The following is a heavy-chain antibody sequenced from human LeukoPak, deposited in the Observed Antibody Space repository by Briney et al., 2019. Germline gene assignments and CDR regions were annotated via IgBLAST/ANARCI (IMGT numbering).Heavy chain of an antibody. Sequence: GGSLRLSCAASGFTFSSYSINWVRQAPGKGLEWVSYISSSSSTIYYADSVKGRFTISRDNAKNSLYLQMNSLRAEDTAVYCCARYYYGSGSPSMDVWGQGTTVTVSS. J-gene: IGHJ6*02. V-gene: IGHV3-48*01. D-gene: IGHD3-10*01. CDR2: ISSSSSTI. CDR1: GFTFSSYS. CDR3: ARYYYGSGSPSMDV.